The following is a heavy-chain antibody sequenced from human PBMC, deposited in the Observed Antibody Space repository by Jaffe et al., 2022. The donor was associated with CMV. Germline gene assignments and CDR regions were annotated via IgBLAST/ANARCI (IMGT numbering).Heavy chain of an antibody. CDR3: ASYDFWSGYYPFVY. CDR2: INHSGST. D-gene: IGHD3-3*01. CDR1: GGSFSGYY. V-gene: IGHV4-34*01. Sequence: QVQLQQWGAGLLKPSETLSLTCAVYGGSFSGYYWSWIRQPPGKGLEWIGEINHSGSTNYNPSLKSRVTISVDTSKNQFSLKLSSVTAADTAVYYCASYDFWSGYYPFVYWGQGTLVTVSS. J-gene: IGHJ4*02.